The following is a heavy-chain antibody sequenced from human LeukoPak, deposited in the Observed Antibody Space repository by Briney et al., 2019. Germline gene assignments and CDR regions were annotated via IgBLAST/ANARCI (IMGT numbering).Heavy chain of an antibody. CDR2: INHSGNT. J-gene: IGHJ6*02. D-gene: IGHD6-6*01. Sequence: SETLSLTCTVSGGSVSSGSYFWSWIRQPPGKGLEWIGYINHSGNTKYNPSHKSRVTISIGTSKNQFSLKLSSVTAADTAVYYCARDKPTSSRDYYYGMDVWGQGTTVTVSS. CDR1: GGSVSSGSYF. CDR3: ARDKPTSSRDYYYGMDV. V-gene: IGHV4-61*01.